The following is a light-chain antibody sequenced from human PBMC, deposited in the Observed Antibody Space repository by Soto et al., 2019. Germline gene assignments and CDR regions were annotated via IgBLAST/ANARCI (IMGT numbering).Light chain of an antibody. CDR3: HHFGSSRHT. Sequence: EIGLTRSPGTLSLSPGERATLSCRASQSVSSTYLAWYRHKPGQAPRLLIYGASSRAAGIPDRFSGSGSGTDFTLTISRLEPEDFAVYYCHHFGSSRHTFGQGTKVDIK. V-gene: IGKV3-20*01. CDR1: QSVSSTY. J-gene: IGKJ2*01. CDR2: GAS.